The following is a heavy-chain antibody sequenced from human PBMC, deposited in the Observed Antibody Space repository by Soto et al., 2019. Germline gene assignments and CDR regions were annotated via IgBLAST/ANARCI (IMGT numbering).Heavy chain of an antibody. Sequence: QVQLVQSGAEVKKPGSSVKVSCKAPGGNFSSNGIRWVRQAPGQGLELMGGIIPTFGTTNYAHKFRGRVTITADESTGTAYMDLSSLRSDDTAVYYCAGASDSTWYNWLDPWGQGTLVTVSS. D-gene: IGHD5-18*01. J-gene: IGHJ5*02. CDR3: AGASDSTWYNWLDP. CDR1: GGNFSSNG. CDR2: IIPTFGTT. V-gene: IGHV1-69*01.